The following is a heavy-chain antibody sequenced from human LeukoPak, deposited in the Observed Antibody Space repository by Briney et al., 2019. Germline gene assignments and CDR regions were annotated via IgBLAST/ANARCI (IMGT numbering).Heavy chain of an antibody. V-gene: IGHV1-69*13. CDR2: IIAIFGTA. CDR3: ARALLGYCSGGSCYSGGFDY. J-gene: IGHJ4*02. CDR1: GGTFSSYA. D-gene: IGHD2-15*01. Sequence: GASVKVSCKASGGTFSSYAISWVRQAPGQGLEWMGGIIAIFGTANYAQKFQGGVTITADESTSTAYMELSSLRSEDTAVYYCARALLGYCSGGSCYSGGFDYWGQGTLVTVSS.